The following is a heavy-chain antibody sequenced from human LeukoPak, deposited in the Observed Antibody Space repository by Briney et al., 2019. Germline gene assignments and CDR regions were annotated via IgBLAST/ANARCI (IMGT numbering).Heavy chain of an antibody. J-gene: IGHJ5*02. CDR3: ARGGGSSMSFRFDP. CDR1: GGSISSYY. V-gene: IGHV4-59*01. Sequence: PSETLSLTCTVSGGSISSYYWSWIRQPPGKGLEWIGYIYYSGSTNYNPSLKSRVTISVDTSKNQFSLKLSSVTAADTAVYYCARGGGSSMSFRFDPWGQGTLVTVSS. CDR2: IYYSGST. D-gene: IGHD2-15*01.